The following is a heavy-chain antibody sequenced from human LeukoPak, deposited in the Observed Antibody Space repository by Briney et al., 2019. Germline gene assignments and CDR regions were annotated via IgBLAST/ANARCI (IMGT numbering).Heavy chain of an antibody. V-gene: IGHV1-2*02. CDR1: GYTFTSYD. J-gene: IGHJ4*02. Sequence: ASVKVSCKASGYTFTSYDINWVRQATGQGLEWMGWINPNSGGTNYAQKVQGRVTMTRDTSISTAYMELSRLRSDDTAVYYCASGGYSSGWYVDFDYWGQGTLVTVSS. CDR2: INPNSGGT. CDR3: ASGGYSSGWYVDFDY. D-gene: IGHD6-19*01.